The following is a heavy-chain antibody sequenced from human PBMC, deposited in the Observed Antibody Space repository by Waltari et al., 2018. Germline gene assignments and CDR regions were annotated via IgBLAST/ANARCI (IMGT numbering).Heavy chain of an antibody. V-gene: IGHV1-69*01. CDR3: ARVGDWGYSYGRIDY. Sequence: QVQLVQSGAEVKKPGSSVKVSCKASGGTLSSYAISWVRQAPGQGLEWMGGIIPIFGTANYAQRSQGRVTITADESTSTAYMELSRLRSDDTAVYYCARVGDWGYSYGRIDYWGQGTLVTVSS. CDR1: GGTLSSYA. D-gene: IGHD5-18*01. J-gene: IGHJ4*02. CDR2: IIPIFGTA.